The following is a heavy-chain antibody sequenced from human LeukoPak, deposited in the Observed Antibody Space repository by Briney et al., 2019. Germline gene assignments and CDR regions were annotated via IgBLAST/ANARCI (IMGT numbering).Heavy chain of an antibody. Sequence: PGGSLRLSCAASGFTFSSYAMHWVRQAPGKGLEYVSAISSNGGSTYYANSVKGRFTISRVNSKNTLYLQMGSLRAEDMAVYYCARDLNSSRWGQGTLVTVSS. J-gene: IGHJ4*02. CDR3: ARDLNSSR. V-gene: IGHV3-64*01. CDR2: ISSNGGST. D-gene: IGHD2/OR15-2a*01. CDR1: GFTFSSYA.